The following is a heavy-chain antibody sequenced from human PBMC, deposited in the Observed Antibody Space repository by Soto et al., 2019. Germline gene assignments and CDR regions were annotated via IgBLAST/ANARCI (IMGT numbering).Heavy chain of an antibody. J-gene: IGHJ4*02. V-gene: IGHV3-66*01. D-gene: IGHD3-3*01. Sequence: EVQLVESGGGLVQPGGSLRLSCAASGFTVSSNYMSWVRQAPGKGLEWVSVIYSGGSTYYADSVKGRFTISRDNSKNTLYLQMNSLRAEDTAVYYCARRGRGYDFWSGYYTDYWGQGTLVTVSS. CDR2: IYSGGST. CDR3: ARRGRGYDFWSGYYTDY. CDR1: GFTVSSNY.